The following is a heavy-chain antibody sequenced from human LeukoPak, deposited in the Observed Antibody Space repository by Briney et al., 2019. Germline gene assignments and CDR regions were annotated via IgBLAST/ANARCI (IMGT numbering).Heavy chain of an antibody. CDR2: IYRSGST. D-gene: IGHD2-2*01. CDR3: ARRGYCSSTSCYEYWFDP. J-gene: IGHJ5*02. V-gene: IGHV4-38-2*02. Sequence: PSEPLSLTCSGSNYSISNSLYWGWLRQPPGKGLEWIGSIYRSGSTFYNPSLKSRVTISLDTSKNQFSLKLSSVTATDTAVYYCARRGYCSSTSCYEYWFDPWGQGTLVTVSS. CDR1: NYSISNSLY.